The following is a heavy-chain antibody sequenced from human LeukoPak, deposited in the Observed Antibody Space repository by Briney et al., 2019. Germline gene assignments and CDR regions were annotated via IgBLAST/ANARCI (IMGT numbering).Heavy chain of an antibody. V-gene: IGHV5-51*01. CDR1: EYRFNSYW. J-gene: IGHJ1*01. CDR3: ARSSYHVGDLQH. CDR2: IYPGDSYT. D-gene: IGHD3-16*01. Sequence: GESLKISCKGSEYRFNSYWISWVRQMPGKGLEWMGIIYPGDSYTRYSPSFQGQVTISADKSINTAYLQWGSLKASDTAMYYCARSSYHVGDLQHWGQGTLVTVSS.